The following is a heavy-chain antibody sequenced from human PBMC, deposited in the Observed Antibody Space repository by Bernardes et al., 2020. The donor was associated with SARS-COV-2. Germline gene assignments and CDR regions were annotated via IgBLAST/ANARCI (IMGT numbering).Heavy chain of an antibody. D-gene: IGHD6-19*01. Sequence: GGSLRLSCAASGFTFSNYGMRWVRQAPGKGLEWVAVIWFSGSITYYVDSVKGRFTISRDNSKNTMYLQMNSLRGEDTAVYYCARDADSSVWTGPGFDYWGQGTLVTVSS. CDR1: GFTFSNYG. V-gene: IGHV3-33*01. CDR3: ARDADSSVWTGPGFDY. J-gene: IGHJ4*02. CDR2: IWFSGSIT.